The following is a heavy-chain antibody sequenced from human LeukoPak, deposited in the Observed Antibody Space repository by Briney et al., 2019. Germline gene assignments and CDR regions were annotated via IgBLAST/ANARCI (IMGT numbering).Heavy chain of an antibody. J-gene: IGHJ4*02. D-gene: IGHD4-17*01. V-gene: IGHV1-46*01. CDR2: INPSGGST. CDR1: GYSFTNYW. CDR3: ARTHDYGDYVFDY. Sequence: GESLKISCKGSGYSFTNYWIGWVRQAPGQGLEWMGIINPSGGSTSYAQKFQGRVTMTRDMSTSTVYMELSSLRSEDTAVYYCARTHDYGDYVFDYWGQGTLVTVSS.